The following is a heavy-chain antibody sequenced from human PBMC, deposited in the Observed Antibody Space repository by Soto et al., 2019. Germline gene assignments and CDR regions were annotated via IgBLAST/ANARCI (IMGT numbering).Heavy chain of an antibody. CDR1: GFTFSSYA. CDR2: ISGSGGST. D-gene: IGHD1-7*01. V-gene: IGHV3-23*01. CDR3: AKDAGDYNWNYDY. Sequence: EVQLLESGGGLVQFGGSLRLSCAASGFTFSSYAMGWVRQAPGKGLEWVSTISGSGGSTYYADSVKGRFTISRDNSKNTLYLQMNSLRADDTAVYYCAKDAGDYNWNYDYWCQGTLVTVSS. J-gene: IGHJ4*02.